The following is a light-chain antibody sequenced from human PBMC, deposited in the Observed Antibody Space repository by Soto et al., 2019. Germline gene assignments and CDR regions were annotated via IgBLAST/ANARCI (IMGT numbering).Light chain of an antibody. J-gene: IGKJ4*01. CDR2: AAS. CDR1: QAVSTW. V-gene: IGKV1-12*01. Sequence: DIQMTQSPSFVSASVGDTVTITCRASQAVSTWLAWYQQKPGDAPKLLIYAASTLQSGVPSRFSGSGSGTDFTLTIRNLQPEDFATYYCQQSNSFPRTFGGGTKVEVK. CDR3: QQSNSFPRT.